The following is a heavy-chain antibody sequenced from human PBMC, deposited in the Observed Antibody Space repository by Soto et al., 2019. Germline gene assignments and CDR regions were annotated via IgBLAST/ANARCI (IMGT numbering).Heavy chain of an antibody. V-gene: IGHV3-30-3*01. Sequence: GGSLRLSCAASGFTFSSYAMHWVRQAPGKGLEWVALISYDGSDKDYADSVKGRFTISRDNSRNTLFLQMNSLRVEDTAVYYCARDYYKYYDSSGYYRSPPYWGQGTLVTVSS. CDR2: ISYDGSDK. CDR1: GFTFSSYA. CDR3: ARDYYKYYDSSGYYRSPPY. D-gene: IGHD3-22*01. J-gene: IGHJ4*02.